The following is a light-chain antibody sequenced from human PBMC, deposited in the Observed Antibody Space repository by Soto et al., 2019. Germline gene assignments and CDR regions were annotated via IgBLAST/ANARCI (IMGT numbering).Light chain of an antibody. CDR3: QHGYSTPLT. J-gene: IGKJ4*01. V-gene: IGKV1-39*01. CDR1: QAIGIY. Sequence: DIQMTQSPSSLSASVGDRVTITCRASQAIGIYLNWYQVKPGKAPKLLIYAASTLETGVPSRFSGGRSATDFTLTISSLQPEDFATYFCQHGYSTPLTFGGGTKVDIK. CDR2: AAS.